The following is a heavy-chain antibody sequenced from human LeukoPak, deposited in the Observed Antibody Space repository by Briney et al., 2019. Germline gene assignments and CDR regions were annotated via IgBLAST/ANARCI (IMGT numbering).Heavy chain of an antibody. J-gene: IGHJ6*03. CDR3: ARQYVGAAYYYYYYMDV. Sequence: SETPSLTCTVSGGSISSSSYYWGWIRQPPGKGLEWIGSIYYSGSTYYNPSLKSRVTISVDTSKNQFSLKLSSVTAADTAVYYCARQYVGAAYYYYYYMDVWGKGTTITVSS. CDR2: IYYSGST. V-gene: IGHV4-39*01. D-gene: IGHD1-26*01. CDR1: GGSISSSSYY.